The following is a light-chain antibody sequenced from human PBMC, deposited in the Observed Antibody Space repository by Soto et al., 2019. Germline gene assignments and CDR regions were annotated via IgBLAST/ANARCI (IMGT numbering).Light chain of an antibody. CDR3: LQLFDSPCT. Sequence: DIQMTQSPSTLSASVGDRVTITCRASQVIDSWLACYQQRPGKPPNLLIYKASTLASGVPSRFIVSGSRTELTLTIKSLQHDEFATVYCLQLFDSPCTSCQGTRLEIK. CDR2: KAS. V-gene: IGKV1-5*03. J-gene: IGKJ5*01. CDR1: QVIDSW.